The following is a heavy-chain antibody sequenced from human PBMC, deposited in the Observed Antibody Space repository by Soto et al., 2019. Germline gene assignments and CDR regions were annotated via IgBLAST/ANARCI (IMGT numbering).Heavy chain of an antibody. CDR1: GFTFSNYA. CDR3: ANPPPTMESTIYYYYGMDV. D-gene: IGHD1-26*01. CDR2: ISGSGGST. Sequence: EVQLLESGGGLVQPGGSLRLSCAASGFTFSNYAMTWVRQAPGKGLEWVSAISGSGGSTYYADSVKDRFSISRDNSKNTLYLQMDSLRAEDTAVYYCANPPPTMESTIYYYYGMDVWGQGTTVTVSS. V-gene: IGHV3-23*01. J-gene: IGHJ6*02.